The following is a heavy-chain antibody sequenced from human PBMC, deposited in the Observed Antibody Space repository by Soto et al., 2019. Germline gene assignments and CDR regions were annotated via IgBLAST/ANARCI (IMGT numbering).Heavy chain of an antibody. V-gene: IGHV3-23*01. CDR3: AKSTLEMATTYYFDY. CDR2: ISGSGGST. Sequence: GSLRLSCAASGFTFSSYAMSSVRQAPGKGLEWVSAISGSGGSTYYADSVKGRFTISRDNSKNTLYLQMNSLRAEDTAVYYCAKSTLEMATTYYFDYWGQGTLVTVSS. J-gene: IGHJ4*02. D-gene: IGHD5-12*01. CDR1: GFTFSSYA.